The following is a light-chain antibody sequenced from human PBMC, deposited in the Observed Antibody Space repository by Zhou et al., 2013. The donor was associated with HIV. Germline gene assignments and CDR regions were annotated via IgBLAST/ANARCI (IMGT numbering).Light chain of an antibody. CDR2: DAS. CDR1: QSVSTY. CDR3: QQRGT. V-gene: IGKV3-11*01. J-gene: IGKJ3*01. Sequence: EIVLTQSPATLSLSPGQRATLSCRASQSVSTYLAWYQQKPGQAPRLLIYDASTRVTGIPARFSGSGSGTDFSLSISSLEPEDFAVYYCQQRGTFGPGTKVEIK.